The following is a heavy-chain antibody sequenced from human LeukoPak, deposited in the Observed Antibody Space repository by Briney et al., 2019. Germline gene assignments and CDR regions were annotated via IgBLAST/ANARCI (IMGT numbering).Heavy chain of an antibody. CDR2: IRYDGSNK. J-gene: IGHJ4*02. D-gene: IGHD6-19*01. V-gene: IGHV3-30*02. CDR3: ARDGVIWAVAGD. Sequence: PGGSLRLSCAASGFTFSSYGMHWVRQAPGKGLEWVAFIRYDGSNKYYADSVKGRFTISRDNSKNSLYLQMNSLRAEDAAVYYCARDGVIWAVAGDWGQGTLVTVSS. CDR1: GFTFSSYG.